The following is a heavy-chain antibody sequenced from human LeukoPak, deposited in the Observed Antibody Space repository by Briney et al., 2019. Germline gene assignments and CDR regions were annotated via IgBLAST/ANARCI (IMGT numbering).Heavy chain of an antibody. J-gene: IGHJ5*01. CDR3: AKSTEYYDSSEWFDS. Sequence: PGGSLRLSCAASGFTFSSYGMHWVRQAPGKGLEWVAFIRYDESNKYYADSVKGRFTISRDNSKNTLYLQMKSLRAEDTALYYCAKSTEYYDSSEWFDSWGQGTLVTVSS. V-gene: IGHV3-30*02. CDR2: IRYDESNK. D-gene: IGHD3-22*01. CDR1: GFTFSSYG.